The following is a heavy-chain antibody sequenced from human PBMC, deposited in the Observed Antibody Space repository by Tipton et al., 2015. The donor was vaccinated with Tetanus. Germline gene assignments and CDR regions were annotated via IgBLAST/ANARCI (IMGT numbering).Heavy chain of an antibody. CDR2: ISGTGSTI. Sequence: SLRLSCAASGFTFSSYNMNWVRQAPGKGLEWLSYISGTGSTIDYADSVKGRFTISRDNAKNSLYLQMNGLSADDTAVYYCGKQNGGRWVVDHWGQGTLVTVSS. J-gene: IGHJ4*02. V-gene: IGHV3-48*01. CDR1: GFTFSSYN. CDR3: GKQNGGRWVVDH. D-gene: IGHD4-23*01.